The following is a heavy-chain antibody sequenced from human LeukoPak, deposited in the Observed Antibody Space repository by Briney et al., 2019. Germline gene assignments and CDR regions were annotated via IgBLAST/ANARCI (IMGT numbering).Heavy chain of an antibody. CDR3: ARGGVTPLWFGEISGWFDP. V-gene: IGHV4-4*07. CDR1: GGSISSYY. D-gene: IGHD3-10*01. CDR2: IYTSGST. J-gene: IGHJ5*02. Sequence: SETLSLTCTVSGGSISSYYWSWIRQPAGKGLEWIGRIYTSGSTNYNPSLESRVTMSVDTSKNQFSLKLSSVTAADTAVYYCARGGVTPLWFGEISGWFDPWGQGTLVTVSS.